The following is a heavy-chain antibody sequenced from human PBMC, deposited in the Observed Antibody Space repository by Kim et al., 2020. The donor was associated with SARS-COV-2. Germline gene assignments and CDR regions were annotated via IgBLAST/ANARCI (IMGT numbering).Heavy chain of an antibody. CDR3: ATAFAVTMVRGELDY. CDR1: GYTLTELS. CDR2: FDPEDGET. J-gene: IGHJ4*02. D-gene: IGHD3-10*01. Sequence: ASVKVSCKVSGYTLTELSMHWVRQAPGKGLEWMGGFDPEDGETIYAQKFQGRVTMTEDTSTDTAYMELSSLRSEDTAVYYCATAFAVTMVRGELDYWGQGPLVTVSS. V-gene: IGHV1-24*01.